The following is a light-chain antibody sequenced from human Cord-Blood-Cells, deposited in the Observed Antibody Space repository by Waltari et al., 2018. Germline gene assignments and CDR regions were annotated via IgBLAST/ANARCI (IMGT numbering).Light chain of an antibody. CDR3: QQRSNWLYT. CDR2: DAS. CDR1: QSVRSY. J-gene: IGKJ2*01. V-gene: IGKV3-11*01. Sequence: ETVLTQSRATLSSSPEESDPLSCRASQSVRSYLAWYQHKPGQAPRLLTSDASNRATGLPVRFSGSGSVTDFTLTINSLAAEDFAVYYCQQRSNWLYTFGQGTKLEIK.